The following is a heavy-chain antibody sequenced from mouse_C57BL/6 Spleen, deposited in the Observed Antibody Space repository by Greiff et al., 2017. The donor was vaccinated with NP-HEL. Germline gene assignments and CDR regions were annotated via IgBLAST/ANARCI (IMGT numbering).Heavy chain of an antibody. CDR2: IDPSDSYT. J-gene: IGHJ2*01. CDR3: AKGFDYGSYFDY. Sequence: QVQLQQPGAELVKPGASVKLSCKASGYTFTSYWMQWVKQRPGQGLEWIGEIDPSDSYTNYNQKFKGKATLTVDTSSSTAYMQLSSLTSEDSAVYYCAKGFDYGSYFDYWGQGTTLTVSS. V-gene: IGHV1-50*01. D-gene: IGHD1-1*01. CDR1: GYTFTSYW.